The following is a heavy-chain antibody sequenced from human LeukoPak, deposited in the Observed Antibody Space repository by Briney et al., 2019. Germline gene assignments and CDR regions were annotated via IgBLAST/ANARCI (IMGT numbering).Heavy chain of an antibody. CDR1: GGSISSYY. CDR2: IYYSGS. CDR3: ARHHDSGYYYFDD. V-gene: IGHV4-59*08. D-gene: IGHD3-22*01. J-gene: IGHJ4*02. Sequence: SETLSLTCTVSGGSISSYYWSWIRQPPGKGLEWIGYIYYSGSNYNPSLKSRVTISVDTSKNQFSLKLTSVTAADSAVYYCARHHDSGYYYFDDWGQGTLVTVSS.